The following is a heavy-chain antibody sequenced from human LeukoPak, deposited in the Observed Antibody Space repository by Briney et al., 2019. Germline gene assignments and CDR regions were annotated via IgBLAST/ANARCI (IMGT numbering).Heavy chain of an antibody. Sequence: GGSLRLSCAASGFTFSSSAMSWVRQVPGKGLEWVSGISASGGSTSYADSVKGRFTISRDNSKNTLYLQMNSLRAEDTAVYYCAKSPSGYYYYYGMDVWGQGTTVTVSS. V-gene: IGHV3-23*01. CDR2: ISASGGST. CDR3: AKSPSGYYYYYGMDV. J-gene: IGHJ6*02. D-gene: IGHD3-10*01. CDR1: GFTFSSSA.